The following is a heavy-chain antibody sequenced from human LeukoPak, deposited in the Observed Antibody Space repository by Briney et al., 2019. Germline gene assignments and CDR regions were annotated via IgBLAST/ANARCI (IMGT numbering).Heavy chain of an antibody. Sequence: GGSLRLSCAASGFTFSNAWMSWVRQAPGKGLEWVGRIKSKTDGGTTDYAAPVKGRFTISRDDSKNTLYLQMNSLKTEDTAVYYCTTVIGRSYYYSDYWGQGTLVTVSS. V-gene: IGHV3-15*01. CDR3: TTVIGRSYYYSDY. CDR1: GFTFSNAW. CDR2: IKSKTDGGTT. J-gene: IGHJ4*02. D-gene: IGHD1-26*01.